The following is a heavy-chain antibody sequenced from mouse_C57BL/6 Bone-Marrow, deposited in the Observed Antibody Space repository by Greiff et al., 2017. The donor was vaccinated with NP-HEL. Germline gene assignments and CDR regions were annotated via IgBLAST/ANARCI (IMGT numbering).Heavy chain of an antibody. Sequence: EVKLVESGGDLVKPGGSLKLSCAASGFTFSSYGMSWVRQTPDKRLEWVATISSGGSYTYYPASVKGRFTISRDNAKNTLYLQMSSLKSEDTAMYYCARGAYYYGSSYVGWYFDVWGTGTTVTVSS. CDR1: GFTFSSYG. CDR2: ISSGGSYT. D-gene: IGHD1-1*01. CDR3: ARGAYYYGSSYVGWYFDV. J-gene: IGHJ1*03. V-gene: IGHV5-6*02.